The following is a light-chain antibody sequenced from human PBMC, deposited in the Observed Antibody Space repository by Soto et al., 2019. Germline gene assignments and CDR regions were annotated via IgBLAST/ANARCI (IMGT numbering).Light chain of an antibody. CDR1: SSDVGGYNY. CDR3: SSYTSSSTSLYV. CDR2: EVS. J-gene: IGLJ1*01. Sequence: QSALTQPASVSGSPGQSITISCTGTSSDVGGYNYVSRYQQHPGKAPKLMIYEVSNRPSGVSNRFSGSKSGNTASLTISGLQAEDEADYYCSSYTSSSTSLYVFGTGTKVTVL. V-gene: IGLV2-14*01.